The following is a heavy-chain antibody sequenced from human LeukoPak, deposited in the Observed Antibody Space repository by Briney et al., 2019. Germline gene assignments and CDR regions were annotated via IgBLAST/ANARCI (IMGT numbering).Heavy chain of an antibody. CDR2: IYYSGST. Sequence: PSETLSLTCTVSGGSISSSSYYWGWIRQPPGKGLEWIGSIYYSGSTYYNPSLKSRVTISVDTSKNQFSLKLSSVTAADTAVYYCARLAYYDFWSGYLAQPLEYGMDVWGQGTTVTVSS. CDR1: GGSISSSSYY. D-gene: IGHD3-3*01. V-gene: IGHV4-39*07. CDR3: ARLAYYDFWSGYLAQPLEYGMDV. J-gene: IGHJ6*02.